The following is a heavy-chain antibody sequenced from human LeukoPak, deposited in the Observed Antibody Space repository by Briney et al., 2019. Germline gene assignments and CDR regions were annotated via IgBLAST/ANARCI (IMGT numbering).Heavy chain of an antibody. Sequence: GESLKTSCQASGYSFTTYWIGWVRQMPGKGLEWMGIIYPGDFDIRYGPSFQGQVTFSTDKSISTAYLQWNSLKASDTAMYYCARLALDGGNYFDYWGQGILVSVSS. CDR2: IYPGDFDI. CDR3: ARLALDGGNYFDY. J-gene: IGHJ4*02. V-gene: IGHV5-51*01. CDR1: GYSFTTYW. D-gene: IGHD3-16*01.